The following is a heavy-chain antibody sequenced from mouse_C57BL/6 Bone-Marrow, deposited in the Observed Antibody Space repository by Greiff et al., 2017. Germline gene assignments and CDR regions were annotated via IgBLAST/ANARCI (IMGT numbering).Heavy chain of an antibody. Sequence: VQLQQSGAELVRPGASVKLSCKASGYTFTDYYINWVKQRPGQGLEWIARIYPGSGNTYYNEKFKGKATLTAVKSSSTAYMQLSSLTSEESAVYFCAGGDYYCSSYWYFDFWGTGTTVTVSS. V-gene: IGHV1-76*01. D-gene: IGHD1-1*01. J-gene: IGHJ1*03. CDR3: AGGDYYCSSYWYFDF. CDR1: GYTFTDYY. CDR2: IYPGSGNT.